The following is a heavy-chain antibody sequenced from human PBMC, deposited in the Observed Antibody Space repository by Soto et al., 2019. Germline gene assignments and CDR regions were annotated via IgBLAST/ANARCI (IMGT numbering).Heavy chain of an antibody. D-gene: IGHD3-10*01. CDR2: IGYDGSDK. J-gene: IGHJ4*02. CDR1: GFIFSSYG. V-gene: IGHV3-33*01. Sequence: QVQLVESGGGVVQPGRSLRLSCAASGFIFSSYGMHWVRQAPGKGLEWVALIGYDGSDKYYADSVKGRFTISRDNSKNTLYLQTNSLRAEDTAVYYCARGPGAQGSWGQGILVTVSS. CDR3: ARGPGAQGS.